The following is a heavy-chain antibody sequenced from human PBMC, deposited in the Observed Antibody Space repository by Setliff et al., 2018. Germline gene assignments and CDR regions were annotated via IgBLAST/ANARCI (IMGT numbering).Heavy chain of an antibody. V-gene: IGHV4-39*07. Sequence: ETLSLTCSVSGASISTTYYYWDWIRQSPEKGLEWIGTIYQNGITYYNPSVKSRVTISVDKSKNQFSLSLRSVTAADTAVYYCARTGTYRYFDYWGQGTQVTVSS. CDR1: GASISTTYYY. D-gene: IGHD1-1*01. CDR3: ARTGTYRYFDY. J-gene: IGHJ4*02. CDR2: IYQNGIT.